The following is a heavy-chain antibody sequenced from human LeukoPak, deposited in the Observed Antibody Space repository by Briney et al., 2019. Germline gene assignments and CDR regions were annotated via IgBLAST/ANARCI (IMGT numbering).Heavy chain of an antibody. CDR1: GYSINNYW. D-gene: IGHD2-15*01. Sequence: GESLKISCKGSGYSINNYWIGWVRQVPGKGLEWMGIIYPADSDIRYSPSFQGQVTISADKSISTVYLQWSSLKASDTAMYYCARQEYCSGGSCYTWFDPWGQGTLVTVSS. CDR2: IYPADSDI. CDR3: ARQEYCSGGSCYTWFDP. J-gene: IGHJ5*02. V-gene: IGHV5-51*01.